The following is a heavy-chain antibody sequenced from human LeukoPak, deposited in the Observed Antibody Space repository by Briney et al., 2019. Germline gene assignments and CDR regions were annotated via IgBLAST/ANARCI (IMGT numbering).Heavy chain of an antibody. CDR3: ARRSYERVGGLYHYMDV. CDR1: GYTFTSYG. Sequence: SVKVTCKASGYTFTSYGFNWVRQPPAQGLEWMGWISTYNGNTNYAQKLQGRVTMTTDTSTSTADMELRSLKSDDTAGYDCARRSYERVGGLYHYMDVWGKGTTVTVSS. D-gene: IGHD1-26*01. V-gene: IGHV1-18*01. CDR2: ISTYNGNT. J-gene: IGHJ6*03.